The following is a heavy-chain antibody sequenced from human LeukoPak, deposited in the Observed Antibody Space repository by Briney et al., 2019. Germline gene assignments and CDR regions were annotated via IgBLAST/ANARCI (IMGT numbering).Heavy chain of an antibody. V-gene: IGHV4-4*09. J-gene: IGHJ4*02. Sequence: PSETLSLTCTVSGGSISSYYWSWIRQPPGKGLERIGYIYTSGSTNYNPSLKSRVTISVDTSKNQFSLKLSSVTAADTAVYYCARRRHSSSWYDYWGQGTLVTVSS. CDR2: IYTSGST. D-gene: IGHD6-13*01. CDR1: GGSISSYY. CDR3: ARRRHSSSWYDY.